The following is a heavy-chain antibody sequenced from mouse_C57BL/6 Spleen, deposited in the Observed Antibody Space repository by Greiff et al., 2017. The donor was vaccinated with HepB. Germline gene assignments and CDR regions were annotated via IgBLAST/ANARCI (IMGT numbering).Heavy chain of an antibody. CDR2: IYHRSGNT. J-gene: IGHJ2*01. Sequence: QVQLKQSGAELARPGASVKLSCKASGYTFTSYGISWVKQRTGQGLEWIGEIYHRSGNTYYNEKFKGKATLTADKSSSTAYMELRSLTSEDSAVYFCAKGYYGSSYYFDYWGQGTTLTVSS. CDR1: GYTFTSYG. CDR3: AKGYYGSSYYFDY. D-gene: IGHD1-1*01. V-gene: IGHV1-81*01.